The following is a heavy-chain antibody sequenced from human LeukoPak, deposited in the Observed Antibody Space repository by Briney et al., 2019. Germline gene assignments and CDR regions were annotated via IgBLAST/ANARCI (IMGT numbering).Heavy chain of an antibody. Sequence: SGGSLRLSCAASGFTFSDYYMSWIRQAPGKGLEWVSYISSSGSTIYYADSVKGRFTISRDNAKNSLYLQMNSLRAEDTAVYYCARVGGYCSSTSCYDAFDIWGQGTMVTVSS. CDR1: GFTFSDYY. D-gene: IGHD2-2*01. V-gene: IGHV3-11*01. CDR2: ISSSGSTI. J-gene: IGHJ3*02. CDR3: ARVGGYCSSTSCYDAFDI.